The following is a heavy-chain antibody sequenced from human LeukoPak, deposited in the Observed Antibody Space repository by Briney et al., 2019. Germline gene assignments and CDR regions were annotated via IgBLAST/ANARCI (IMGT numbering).Heavy chain of an antibody. CDR3: AKDIVRGDCSGGSCYPLDP. J-gene: IGHJ5*02. V-gene: IGHV3-23*01. D-gene: IGHD2-15*01. CDR1: GFTFSSYA. CDR2: ISGSGGNT. Sequence: PGGSLRLSCAASGFTFSSYAMSSVRQASGKGLEWVSTISGSGGNTCYADSVKGRFTISRDNSKNTLYLQMNSLRAEDTALYYCAKDIVRGDCSGGSCYPLDPWGQGTLVSVS.